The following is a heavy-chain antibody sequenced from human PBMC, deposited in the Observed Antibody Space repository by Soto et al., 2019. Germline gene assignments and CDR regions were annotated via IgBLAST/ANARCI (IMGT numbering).Heavy chain of an antibody. V-gene: IGHV3-23*01. CDR3: AKDLASAGTIRGFFDF. Sequence: GSLRLSCAASGFTFSSYAMSWVRQAPGKGLEWVSGISGGGGTAYYADSVKGRFTISRDNSKNTLYLQMNSLRAEDTAAYYCAKDLASAGTIRGFFDFCAQGTLVLGSS. D-gene: IGHD6-13*01. J-gene: IGHJ4*02. CDR2: ISGGGGTA. CDR1: GFTFSSYA.